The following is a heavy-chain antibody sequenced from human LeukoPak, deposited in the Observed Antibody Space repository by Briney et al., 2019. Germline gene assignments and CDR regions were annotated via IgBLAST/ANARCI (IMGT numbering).Heavy chain of an antibody. V-gene: IGHV4-34*01. CDR3: ARGINYYDSSGLRRTIPHFDY. J-gene: IGHJ4*02. D-gene: IGHD3-22*01. CDR2: IYHSGST. CDR1: GGSFSGYY. Sequence: SETLSLTCAVYGGSFSGYYWSWVRQPPGKGLEWMGEIYHSGSTNYNPSLTSRVTISVDTSKNHFSLKLSSVTAAHTAVYYGARGINYYDSSGLRRTIPHFDYWGQGTLVTVSS.